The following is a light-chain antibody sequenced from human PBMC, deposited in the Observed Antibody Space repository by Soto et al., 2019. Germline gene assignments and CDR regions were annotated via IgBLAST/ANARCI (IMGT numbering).Light chain of an antibody. Sequence: DIQMTQSPSTLSASVGDRVTITCRASQSIGSWLAWYQQKPGKAPKLLIYKASSLGSGVPSRFSGSGSGTEFTLTISSLQPDDFATYYCQQYNTYWYTFGQGTKLEIK. V-gene: IGKV1-5*03. CDR3: QQYNTYWYT. CDR1: QSIGSW. CDR2: KAS. J-gene: IGKJ2*01.